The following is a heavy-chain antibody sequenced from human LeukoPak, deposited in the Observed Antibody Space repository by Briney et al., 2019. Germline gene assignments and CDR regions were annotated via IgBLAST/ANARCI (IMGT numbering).Heavy chain of an antibody. CDR3: ARGGYTGYSSGWLDFDY. Sequence: ASVKVSCKASGYTFTSYGISWVRQAPGQGLEWMGWISAYNGNTNYAQKLQGRVTMTTDTSTSTAYMELRSLRSEDTAVYYCARGGYTGYSSGWLDFDYWGQGTLVTVSS. J-gene: IGHJ4*02. CDR2: ISAYNGNT. CDR1: GYTFTSYG. V-gene: IGHV1-18*01. D-gene: IGHD6-19*01.